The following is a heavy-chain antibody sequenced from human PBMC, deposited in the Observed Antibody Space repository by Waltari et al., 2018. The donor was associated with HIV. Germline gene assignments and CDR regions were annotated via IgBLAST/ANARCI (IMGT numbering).Heavy chain of an antibody. CDR3: AKDREGEVVLYSVDY. V-gene: IGHV3-23*01. CDR1: GFTFSKSS. J-gene: IGHJ4*02. D-gene: IGHD2-15*01. Sequence: EVQLLESGGALVQPGGSLRLSCSASGFTFSKSSMSWVRQGAGKWLEWGVRMRQRGVDTYYADSGKERGTIARDYAMNTMFLKNNMLRDEDTVVYYCAKDREGEVVLYSVDYWGQGTLVTVSS. CDR2: MRQRGVDT.